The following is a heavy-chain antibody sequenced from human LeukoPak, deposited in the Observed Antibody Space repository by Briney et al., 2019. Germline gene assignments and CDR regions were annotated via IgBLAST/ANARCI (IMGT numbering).Heavy chain of an antibody. CDR1: GGSFSGYY. V-gene: IGHV4-34*01. Sequence: SETLSLTCAVYGGSFSGYYWSWIRQPPGKGLEWIGEINHSGSTNYNPSLKSRVTISVDTSKNQFSLKLSSVTAADTAVYYCARRRSYYYDSSGYYSPPGGSDPWGQGTLVTVSS. J-gene: IGHJ5*02. D-gene: IGHD3-22*01. CDR2: INHSGST. CDR3: ARRRSYYYDSSGYYSPPGGSDP.